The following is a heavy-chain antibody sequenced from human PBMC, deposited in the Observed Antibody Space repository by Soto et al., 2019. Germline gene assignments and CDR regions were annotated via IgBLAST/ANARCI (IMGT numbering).Heavy chain of an antibody. D-gene: IGHD5-12*01. CDR3: ARGEGDGYNYELDY. J-gene: IGHJ4*02. Sequence: SETLSLTCTVSGASISRGGYYWSWIRQRPGKGLEWIGYIYYTGTPYYNPSLQSRVTLSVDTSTNQFSLRLSSVTAADTAVYYCARGEGDGYNYELDYWGQGSLVTVS. V-gene: IGHV4-31*03. CDR1: GASISRGGYY. CDR2: IYYTGTP.